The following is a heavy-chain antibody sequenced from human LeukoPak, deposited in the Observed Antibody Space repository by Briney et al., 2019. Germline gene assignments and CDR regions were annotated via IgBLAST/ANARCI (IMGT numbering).Heavy chain of an antibody. CDR1: GFTFSSYA. Sequence: PGGSLRLSCAASGFTFSSYAMHWVRQAPGKGLEYVSAISSNGGSTYYANSVKGRFTISRDNSKNTLYLQMNSLRAEDTAVYYCATWYSSGWPNWGQGTLVTVSS. CDR2: ISSNGGST. V-gene: IGHV3-64*01. D-gene: IGHD6-19*01. CDR3: ATWYSSGWPN. J-gene: IGHJ4*02.